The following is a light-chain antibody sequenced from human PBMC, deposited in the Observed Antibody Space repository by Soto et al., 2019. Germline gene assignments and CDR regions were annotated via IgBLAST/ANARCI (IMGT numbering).Light chain of an antibody. V-gene: IGKV1-9*01. CDR2: SAS. CDR1: QALSNY. Sequence: QSPSVLSASVGDTVTITCRASQALSNYLAWYQQKPGKAPDLLIYSASTLQSGVPSRFSGSGSETEFSLTIRALQPEDFATYYCQQLSRYPLTFGGGTKV. CDR3: QQLSRYPLT. J-gene: IGKJ4*01.